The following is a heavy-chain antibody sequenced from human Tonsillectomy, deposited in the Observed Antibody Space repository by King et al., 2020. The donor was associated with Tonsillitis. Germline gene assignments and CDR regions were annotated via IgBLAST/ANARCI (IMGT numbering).Heavy chain of an antibody. V-gene: IGHV1-2*02. J-gene: IGHJ4*02. CDR1: EYTFTDYY. CDR2: VNPNSGGT. CDR3: SREPLAFDC. Sequence: QLVQSGAEVKKPGASLKVSCKTSEYTFTDYYIHWVRQAPGQGLEWMGWVNPNSGGTNYAQNFQDRVTMTSDTSISTAYMELSRLRSDGTAVYYCSREPLAFDCWGQGTLVTVSS.